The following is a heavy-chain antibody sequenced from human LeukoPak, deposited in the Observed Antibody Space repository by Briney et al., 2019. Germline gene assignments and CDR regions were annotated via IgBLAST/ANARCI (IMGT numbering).Heavy chain of an antibody. CDR2: INHSGST. CDR1: GGSFSGYY. J-gene: IGHJ3*02. V-gene: IGHV4-34*01. D-gene: IGHD4-23*01. CDR3: ARSYVGMDI. Sequence: SETLSLTCAVYGGSFSGYYWSWIRQPPGKGLEWIGEINHSGSTNYNPSLKSRVTISVDTSKNQFSLKLSSVTAADTAVYYCARSYVGMDIWGQGTMVTVSS.